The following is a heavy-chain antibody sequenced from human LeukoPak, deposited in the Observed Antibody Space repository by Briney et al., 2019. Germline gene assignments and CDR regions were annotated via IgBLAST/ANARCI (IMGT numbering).Heavy chain of an antibody. CDR2: IYYSGRT. Sequence: PSETLSLTCTVSGGPISGYYWNWIRQPPGKGLEWIGSIYYSGRTSFNGSLKTRITMSVDTSKNQFSLKLTSVTTADTAVYFCARDSAGDYWLDPWGQGTPVTVSS. CDR3: ARDSAGDYWLDP. V-gene: IGHV4-59*01. D-gene: IGHD7-27*01. J-gene: IGHJ5*02. CDR1: GGPISGYY.